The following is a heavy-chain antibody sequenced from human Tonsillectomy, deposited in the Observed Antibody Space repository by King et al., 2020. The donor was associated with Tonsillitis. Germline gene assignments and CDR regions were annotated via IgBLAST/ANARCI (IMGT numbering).Heavy chain of an antibody. Sequence: QVQLQESGPGLVKPSQTLSLTCNVSGGSISSGDYYWSWIRQPPGKGLEWIGNIYYSGTTYYNPSLKSRVNISVDTSKNQFSLKLSSVTAADTAVYFCARAFGDSSGYYYVYYYYGLDDWGQGTTVTVSS. V-gene: IGHV4-30-4*01. J-gene: IGHJ6*02. CDR3: ARAFGDSSGYYYVYYYYGLDD. D-gene: IGHD3-22*01. CDR1: GGSISSGDYY. CDR2: IYYSGTT.